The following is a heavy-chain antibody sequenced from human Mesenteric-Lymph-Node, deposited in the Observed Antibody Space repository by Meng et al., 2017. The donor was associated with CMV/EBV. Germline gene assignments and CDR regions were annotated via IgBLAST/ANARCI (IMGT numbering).Heavy chain of an antibody. J-gene: IGHJ4*02. V-gene: IGHV4-39*07. CDR2: IYYSGST. CDR3: ARGRRGDYYDSSGYYYFDY. Sequence: SETLSLTCTVSGGSISSSSYYWGWIRQPPGKGLEWIGSIYYSGSTYYNPSLKSRVTISVDTSKNQFSLKLSSVTAADTAVYYCARGRRGDYYDSSGYYYFDYWGQGTLVTVSS. CDR1: GGSISSSSYY. D-gene: IGHD3-22*01.